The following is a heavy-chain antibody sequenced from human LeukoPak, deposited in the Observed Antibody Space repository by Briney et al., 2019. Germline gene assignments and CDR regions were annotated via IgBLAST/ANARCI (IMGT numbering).Heavy chain of an antibody. CDR3: ARGSHDFWSGYFLGPPYYYYGMDV. Sequence: SETLSLTCAVYGGSFSGYYWSWIRQPPGKGLEWIGEINHSGSTNYNPSLKSRVTISVDTSKNQFSLKLSSVTAADTAVYYCARGSHDFWSGYFLGPPYYYYGMDVWGQGTTVTVSS. CDR1: GGSFSGYY. V-gene: IGHV4-34*01. CDR2: INHSGST. J-gene: IGHJ6*02. D-gene: IGHD3-3*01.